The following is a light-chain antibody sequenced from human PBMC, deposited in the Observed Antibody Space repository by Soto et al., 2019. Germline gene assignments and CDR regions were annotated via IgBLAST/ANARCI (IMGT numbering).Light chain of an antibody. V-gene: IGKV3D-20*02. CDR3: QQRSVWPIT. J-gene: IGKJ5*01. CDR2: ATS. CDR1: QSVDSTY. Sequence: ILLTQSPGTLSLSPGERATLSCRASQSVDSTYLAWYQQKPDQSPRLLIYATSTRAAGIPDRFSGSGSGTDFTLTISSLEPEDFAVYYCQQRSVWPITFGQGTRLEIK.